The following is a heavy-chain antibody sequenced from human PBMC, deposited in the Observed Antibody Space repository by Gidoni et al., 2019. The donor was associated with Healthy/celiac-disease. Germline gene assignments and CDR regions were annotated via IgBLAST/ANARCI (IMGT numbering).Heavy chain of an antibody. J-gene: IGHJ4*02. CDR3: ATAAAHDY. Sequence: EVQLVESGGGLVQPGGSLRLSCAASGLTFCSDAMSWVRQAPGKGLVWVSAISCSGGSIYYGVSVKGRFTISRDNSKNTLYLQMNSLRSEDTAVYYCATAAAHDYWGQGTLVTVSS. CDR1: GLTFCSDA. CDR2: ISCSGGSI. V-gene: IGHV3-23*04. D-gene: IGHD2-2*01.